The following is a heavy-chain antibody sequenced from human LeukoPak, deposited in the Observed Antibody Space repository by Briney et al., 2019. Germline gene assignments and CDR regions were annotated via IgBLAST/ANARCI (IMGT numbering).Heavy chain of an antibody. Sequence: KASETLSLTCTVSGGSISSYYWSWIRQPPGKGLEWIGYIYYSGSTNYNPSLKSRVTISVDTSKNQFSLKLSSVTAADTAVYYCARVSQLLWFGDGSYYFDYWGQGTLVTVSS. CDR3: ARVSQLLWFGDGSYYFDY. CDR2: IYYSGST. J-gene: IGHJ4*02. V-gene: IGHV4-59*12. CDR1: GGSISSYY. D-gene: IGHD3-10*01.